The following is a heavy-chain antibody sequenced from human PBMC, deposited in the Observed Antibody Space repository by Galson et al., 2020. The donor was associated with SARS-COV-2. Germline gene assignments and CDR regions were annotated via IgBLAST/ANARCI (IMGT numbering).Heavy chain of an antibody. CDR1: GYTFTGYY. CDR2: INPNSGGT. Sequence: ASVKVSCKASGYTFTGYYMHWVRQAPGQGLEWLGWINPNSGGTNYAQKFQGRVTMTRDTCISTAYMELSRLRSDDTAVYYCAREWGELSSIVGATPLRWGQGTLVTVSS. J-gene: IGHJ4*02. V-gene: IGHV1-2*02. CDR3: AREWGELSSIVGATPLR. D-gene: IGHD1-26*01.